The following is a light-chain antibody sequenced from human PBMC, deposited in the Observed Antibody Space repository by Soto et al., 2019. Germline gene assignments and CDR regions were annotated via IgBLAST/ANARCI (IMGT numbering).Light chain of an antibody. J-gene: IGKJ1*01. CDR2: AAS. CDR3: LKYNGVPWT. Sequence: DIQMTQSPASLSASVGDTVTITCRANQGIANYVAWYQQKPGKVPKILISAASTLQSGVPSRFSAAGTGIEFTLTIASLQPEDVATYYCLKYNGVPWTFGQGTTGDIK. CDR1: QGIANY. V-gene: IGKV1-27*01.